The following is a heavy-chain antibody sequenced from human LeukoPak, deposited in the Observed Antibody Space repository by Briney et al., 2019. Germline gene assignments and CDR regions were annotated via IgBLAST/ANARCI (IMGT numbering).Heavy chain of an antibody. CDR2: IYYSGST. Sequence: TSETLSLTCTVSGGSISSGGYYWSWIRQHPGKGLEWIGYIYYSGSTYYNPSLKSRVTISVDTSKNQFSLKLSSVTAADTAVYYCARANYYDRRLDYWGQGTLVTVSS. J-gene: IGHJ4*02. CDR1: GGSISSGGYY. CDR3: ARANYYDRRLDY. V-gene: IGHV4-31*03. D-gene: IGHD3-22*01.